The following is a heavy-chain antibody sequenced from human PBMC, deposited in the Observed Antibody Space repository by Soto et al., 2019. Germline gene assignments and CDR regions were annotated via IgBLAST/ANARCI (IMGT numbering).Heavy chain of an antibody. Sequence: VGSLRLSCASFECSISSYWMNCVRHAPGKWLEWVATIKEDGSENYYVDSVKGRFIISRDNAKNALYLQMSSLRAEDTAVYYCARTFFGMASQELFEHLGQGTLVSVS. D-gene: IGHD3-3*01. CDR1: ECSISSYW. CDR2: IKEDGSEN. CDR3: ARTFFGMASQELFEH. J-gene: IGHJ4*02. V-gene: IGHV3-7*01.